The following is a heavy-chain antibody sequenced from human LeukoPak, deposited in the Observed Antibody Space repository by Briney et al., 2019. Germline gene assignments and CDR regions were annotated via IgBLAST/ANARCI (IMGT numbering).Heavy chain of an antibody. CDR1: GGSIRNDNYF. J-gene: IGHJ3*02. Sequence: TLSLTCNVSGGSIRNDNYFWSWIRQPPGKALEWLARIDWDDDKFYSTSLKTRLTISKDTSKNQVVLTMTNMDPVDTATYYCARIGDGGWYDNAFDIWGQGTMVTVSS. CDR3: ARIGDGGWYDNAFDI. V-gene: IGHV2-70*16. CDR2: IDWDDDK. D-gene: IGHD6-19*01.